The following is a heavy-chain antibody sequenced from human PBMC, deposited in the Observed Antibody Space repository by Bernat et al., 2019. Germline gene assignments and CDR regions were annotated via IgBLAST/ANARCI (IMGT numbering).Heavy chain of an antibody. CDR1: GFTFSSYA. CDR3: ASLSNGGDAFDI. D-gene: IGHD1-1*01. Sequence: VQLVESGGGVVQPGRSLRLSCAASGFTFSSYAMHWVRQAPGKGLEWVGRTRNKANNYTTEYAASVKGRFTISRDDSKNSLYLQMNSLKTEDTAVYYCASLSNGGDAFDIWGQGTMVTVSS. CDR2: TRNKANNYTT. J-gene: IGHJ3*02. V-gene: IGHV3-72*01.